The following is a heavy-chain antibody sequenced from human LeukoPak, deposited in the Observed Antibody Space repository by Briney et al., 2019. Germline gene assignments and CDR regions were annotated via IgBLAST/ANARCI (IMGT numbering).Heavy chain of an antibody. CDR2: IYTSGST. CDR1: GGSISSGSYY. D-gene: IGHD3-10*01. Sequence: SETLSLTCTVSGGSISSGSYYWSWVRQPAGKGLEWIGRIYTSGSTNYNPSLKSRVTISVDTSKNQFSLKLSSVTAADTAVYYCARLVGAVTPFSPYYGSGKGYYYYYMDVWGKGTTVTVSS. V-gene: IGHV4-61*02. CDR3: ARLVGAVTPFSPYYGSGKGYYYYYMDV. J-gene: IGHJ6*03.